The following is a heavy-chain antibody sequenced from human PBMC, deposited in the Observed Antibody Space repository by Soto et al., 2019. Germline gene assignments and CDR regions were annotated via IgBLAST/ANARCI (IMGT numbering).Heavy chain of an antibody. CDR3: ARGGGYSYGYDWYFDL. D-gene: IGHD5-18*01. CDR1: GFTFSSYS. J-gene: IGHJ2*01. V-gene: IGHV3-48*02. Sequence: GGSLRLSCAASGFTFSSYSMNWVRQAPGKGLEWVSYISSSSSTIYYADSVKGRFTISRDNAKNSLYLQMNSLRDEDTAVYYCARGGGYSYGYDWYFDLWGRGTLVTVSS. CDR2: ISSSSSTI.